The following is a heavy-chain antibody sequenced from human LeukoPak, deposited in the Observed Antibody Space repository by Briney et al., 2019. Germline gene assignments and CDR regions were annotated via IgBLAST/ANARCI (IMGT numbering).Heavy chain of an antibody. CDR2: ITDSGRTI. J-gene: IGHJ6*03. Sequence: PGGSLRLSYAASGFTFSTYEMNWVRQAPGKGLEWGSHITDSGRTIYYADSVKGRFTISRDNAKNSLFLQMNSLRAEDTAVYYCARGEVVTASLPDYFYYYMDVWGKGTTVTISS. CDR3: ARGEVVTASLPDYFYYYMDV. V-gene: IGHV3-48*03. CDR1: GFTFSTYE. D-gene: IGHD2-21*02.